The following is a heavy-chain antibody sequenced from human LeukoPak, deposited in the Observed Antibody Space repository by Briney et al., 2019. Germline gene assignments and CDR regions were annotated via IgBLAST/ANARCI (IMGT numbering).Heavy chain of an antibody. CDR1: GGSISSYY. D-gene: IGHD2-8*02. Sequence: SETLSLTCTVSGGSISSYYWSWIRQPPVKGLEWIGYIYYSGSTNYNPSLKSRVTISVDTSKNQFSLKLSSVTAADTAVYYCARDLESTGYFDYWGQGTLVTVSS. CDR2: IYYSGST. CDR3: ARDLESTGYFDY. V-gene: IGHV4-59*01. J-gene: IGHJ4*02.